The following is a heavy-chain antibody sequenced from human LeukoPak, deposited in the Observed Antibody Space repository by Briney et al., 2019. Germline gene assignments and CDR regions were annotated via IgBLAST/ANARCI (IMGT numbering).Heavy chain of an antibody. CDR3: ATVKVFGVVPGFDP. CDR1: GYTFTSYG. CDR2: VDPEDGET. J-gene: IGHJ5*02. D-gene: IGHD3-3*01. V-gene: IGHV1-69-2*01. Sequence: ASVKVSCKASGYTFTSYGISWVRQAPGQGLEWMGRVDPEDGETIYAEKFQGRVTITADTSTDTAYMELSSLRSEDTAVYYCATVKVFGVVPGFDPWGQGTLVTVSS.